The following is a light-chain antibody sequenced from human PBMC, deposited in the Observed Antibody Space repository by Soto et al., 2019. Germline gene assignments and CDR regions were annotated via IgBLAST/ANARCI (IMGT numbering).Light chain of an antibody. CDR2: EVX. CDR3: SSYTSSSTLV. Sequence: QSVLTQPPSVSGSPGQSVTISCTGTSSDVGSYNRVSWYQQPPGTAPXLMIXEVXXXXXGVPDRFSGSKSGNTXSLTISGXXXXXXXXYYCSSYTSSSTLVFGGGTKLTVL. CDR1: SSDVGSYNR. J-gene: IGLJ2*01. V-gene: IGLV2-18*02.